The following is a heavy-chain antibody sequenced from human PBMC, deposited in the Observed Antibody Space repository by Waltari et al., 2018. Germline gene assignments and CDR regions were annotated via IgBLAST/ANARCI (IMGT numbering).Heavy chain of an antibody. J-gene: IGHJ3*02. CDR1: GFAFRPYW. CDR2: LCKDGSTT. V-gene: IGHV3-74*01. Sequence: QLVETGGGLVQPGGSLRLSCAASGFAFRPYWMHWVRQAPGKGLVVGSYLCKDGSTTSYADSVKVRFTVSRDNAKNRMYLEMNSVTPEDTALYYCARYESGAAFDMWGQGTMVTVS. D-gene: IGHD7-27*01. CDR3: ARYESGAAFDM.